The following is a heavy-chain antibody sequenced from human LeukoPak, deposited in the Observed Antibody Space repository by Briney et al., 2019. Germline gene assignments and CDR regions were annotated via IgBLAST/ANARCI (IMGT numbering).Heavy chain of an antibody. Sequence: PSETLSLTCTVSGYSISSGYYWGWLRQPPGKGLEWIGSIYHSGSTYYNPSLKSRVTISVDTSKNQFSLKLTSVTAADTAVYYCARVAVAGNVGYWGQGTLVTVSS. J-gene: IGHJ4*02. D-gene: IGHD6-19*01. CDR3: ARVAVAGNVGY. V-gene: IGHV4-38-2*02. CDR1: GYSISSGYY. CDR2: IYHSGST.